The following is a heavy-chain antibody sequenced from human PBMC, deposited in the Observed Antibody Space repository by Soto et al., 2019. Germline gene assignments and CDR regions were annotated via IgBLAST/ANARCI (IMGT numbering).Heavy chain of an antibody. CDR2: ITWNSANV. D-gene: IGHD2-15*01. CDR3: AKGGYCTDGSCYTEFAP. J-gene: IGHJ5*02. CDR1: GFTFDDYP. V-gene: IGHV3-9*01. Sequence: QLVESGGGLVQPGRSLRLSCTASGFTFDDYPMHWVRQRPGQGLEWVSGITWNSANVGYADSVRGRFTISRDNAKNSLFLQMYNLRPEDTAFYFCAKGGYCTDGSCYTEFAPRGQGTLVTVSS.